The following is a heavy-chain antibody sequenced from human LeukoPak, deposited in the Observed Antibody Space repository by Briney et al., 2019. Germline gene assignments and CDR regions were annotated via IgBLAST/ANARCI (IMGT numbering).Heavy chain of an antibody. CDR1: GYSISSGYY. J-gene: IGHJ4*02. V-gene: IGHV4-4*07. Sequence: PSETLSLTCTVSGYSISSGYYWSWIRQPAGKGLEWIGRIYTSGSTNYNPSLKSRVTMSVDTSKNQFSLKLSSVTAADTAVYYCARVGGYCSSTSCFYFDYWGQGTLVTVSS. CDR3: ARVGGYCSSTSCFYFDY. D-gene: IGHD2-2*01. CDR2: IYTSGST.